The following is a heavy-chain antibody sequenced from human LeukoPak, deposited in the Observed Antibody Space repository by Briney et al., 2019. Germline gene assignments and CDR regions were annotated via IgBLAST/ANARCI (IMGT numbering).Heavy chain of an antibody. J-gene: IGHJ4*02. D-gene: IGHD6-19*01. Sequence: PGGSLRLSCAASGFTLSTYWMHWVRQAPGKGLVWVSRINGDGSSTLYAGSVKGRFTISRDNAKNSLYLQMNSLRAEDTAVYYCARDLGVAVALDHWGQGTRVTVSS. V-gene: IGHV3-74*01. CDR1: GFTLSTYW. CDR3: ARDLGVAVALDH. CDR2: INGDGSST.